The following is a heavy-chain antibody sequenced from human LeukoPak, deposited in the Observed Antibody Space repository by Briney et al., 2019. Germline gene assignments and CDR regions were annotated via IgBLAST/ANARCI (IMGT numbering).Heavy chain of an antibody. V-gene: IGHV1-69*05. CDR1: GGTFSSYA. CDR2: IIPIFGTA. J-gene: IGHJ4*02. CDR3: ARELYDFWSGYYTGMAGY. Sequence: ASVKVSCKASGGTFSSYAISWVRQAPGQGLEWMGGIIPIFGTANYAQKFQGRVTITTDESTSTAYMELRSLRSDDTAVYYCARELYDFWSGYYTGMAGYWGQGTLVTVSS. D-gene: IGHD3-3*01.